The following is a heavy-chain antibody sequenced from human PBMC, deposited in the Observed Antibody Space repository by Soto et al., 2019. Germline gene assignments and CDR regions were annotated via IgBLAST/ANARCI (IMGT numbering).Heavy chain of an antibody. CDR3: ARTVLGPDLLADSFVDYYYYMDV. V-gene: IGHV4-59*08. Sequence: SETLSLTCTVSGGSISNFYWSWIRQPPGKGLEWIGYVYYTGSTSYNPSLKRRVTFSADSSRGHFSLRLNSVTAADTAVYYCARTVLGPDLLADSFVDYYYYMDVWGQGTTVTAP. CDR2: VYYTGST. D-gene: IGHD3-9*01. CDR1: GGSISNFY. J-gene: IGHJ6*03.